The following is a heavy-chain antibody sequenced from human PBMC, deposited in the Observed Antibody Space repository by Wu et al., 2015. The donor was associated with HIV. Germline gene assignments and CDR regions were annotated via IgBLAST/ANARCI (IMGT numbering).Heavy chain of an antibody. CDR3: ASSGHGLPPGGXRGDH. CDR1: GYSFTGNY. CDR2: IVPMFKTT. D-gene: IGHD5-12*01. Sequence: QVQLMQSGAEVKKPGASVKVSCKTSGYSFTGNYIHWVRQAPGQGLQWMGRIVPMFKTTYYAQKFQGRVTITADESTKIVYMELRRLTSEDTAVYYCASSGHGLPPGGXRGDHWGQG. V-gene: IGHV1-69*18. J-gene: IGHJ4*02.